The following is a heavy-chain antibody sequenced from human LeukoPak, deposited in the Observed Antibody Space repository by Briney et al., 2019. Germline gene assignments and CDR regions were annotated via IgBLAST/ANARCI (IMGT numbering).Heavy chain of an antibody. CDR2: IYPGDSDT. CDR3: ARPYYDSSGYPYYFDY. J-gene: IGHJ4*02. V-gene: IGHV5-51*01. Sequence: GESLKISCKGSGYSFTSYWIGWVRQMPGKGLEWMGIIYPGDSDTRYSPSFQGQVTISADKSISIAYLQWSSLKASDTAMYYCARPYYDSSGYPYYFDYWGQGTLVTVSS. CDR1: GYSFTSYW. D-gene: IGHD3-22*01.